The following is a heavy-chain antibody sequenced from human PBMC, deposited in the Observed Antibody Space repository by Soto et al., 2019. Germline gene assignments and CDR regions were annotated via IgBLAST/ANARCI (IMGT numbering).Heavy chain of an antibody. V-gene: IGHV3-21*04. CDR3: ARELRGFDY. CDR1: RFTFSSYS. CDR2: ISSSSSYI. Sequence: GGSLRLSCAASRFTFSSYSMNWVRQTPGKGLEWVSSISSSSSYIYYADSVKGRFTISRDNAKNSLKLSSVTAADTAVYYCARELRGFDYWGQGTLVTVSS. J-gene: IGHJ4*02.